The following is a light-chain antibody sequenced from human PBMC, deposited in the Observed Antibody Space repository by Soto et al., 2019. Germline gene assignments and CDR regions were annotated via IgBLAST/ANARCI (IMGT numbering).Light chain of an antibody. CDR2: GAS. Sequence: EIVLTQSPGILSLSPGERATLSCRASQSVSNDFLAWYQQKPGQAPRLLIYGASTRATDVPDRFSGSGSGADFTLTISSLEPEDFAVYYCQQRNNWPPSITFGQGTRLEIK. CDR1: QSVSNDF. J-gene: IGKJ5*01. CDR3: QQRNNWPPSIT. V-gene: IGKV3D-20*02.